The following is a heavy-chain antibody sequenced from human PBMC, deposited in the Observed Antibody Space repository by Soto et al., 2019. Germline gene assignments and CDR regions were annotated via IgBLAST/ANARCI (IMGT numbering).Heavy chain of an antibody. CDR3: ATVPVYCTGGRCYPPGDY. CDR2: INPNSGNT. J-gene: IGHJ4*02. V-gene: IGHV1-8*01. CDR1: GYTLTSYD. Sequence: ASVKVSSKASGYTLTSYDINWVRQSTGQGLEWMGRINPNSGNTGYAQKFQGRVTMTENTSTNTAYMELSSLRSEDTAVYYCATVPVYCTGGRCYPPGDYWGQGTLVTVSS. D-gene: IGHD2-15*01.